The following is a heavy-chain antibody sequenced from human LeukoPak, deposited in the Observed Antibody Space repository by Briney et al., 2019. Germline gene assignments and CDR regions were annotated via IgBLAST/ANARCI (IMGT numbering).Heavy chain of an antibody. J-gene: IGHJ4*02. V-gene: IGHV4-39*01. CDR3: LSGYYYGYYFDY. Sequence: SETLSLTCTVSGGSISSSSYYWGWIRQPPGKGLEWIGSIYYSGSTYYNPSLKSRVTISVDTSKNQFSLKLSSVTAADTAVYYCLSGYYYGYYFDYWGQGTLVTVSS. CDR2: IYYSGST. D-gene: IGHD3-22*01. CDR1: GGSISSSSYY.